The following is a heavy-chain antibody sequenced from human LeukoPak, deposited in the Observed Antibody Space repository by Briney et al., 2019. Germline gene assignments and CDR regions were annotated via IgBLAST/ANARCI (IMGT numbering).Heavy chain of an antibody. V-gene: IGHV4-59*01. Sequence: PSETLSLTCTVSGGSISSYYWSWIRQPPGKGLEWIGYIYYSGSTNYNPSLKSRVTISVDTSKNQFSLKLSSVTAADTAVYYCARVAGSGSPSARWFDPWGQGTLVTVSS. D-gene: IGHD3-10*01. J-gene: IGHJ5*02. CDR1: GGSISSYY. CDR2: IYYSGST. CDR3: ARVAGSGSPSARWFDP.